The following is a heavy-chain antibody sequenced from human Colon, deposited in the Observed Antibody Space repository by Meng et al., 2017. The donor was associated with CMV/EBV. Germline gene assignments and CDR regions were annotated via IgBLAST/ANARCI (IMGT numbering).Heavy chain of an antibody. V-gene: IGHV1-18*04. CDR3: ARGLSMVRGVDFDY. J-gene: IGHJ4*02. CDR2: INSFNGHT. CDR1: GFAVTSYG. Sequence: ASVKVSCKTSGFAVTSYGISWVRQAPGQGLEYMGWINSFNGHTIYAQKFQGRVTVTTDESTSTIYMELRGLRGDDTATYFCARGLSMVRGVDFDYWGQGTLVTVSS. D-gene: IGHD3-10*01.